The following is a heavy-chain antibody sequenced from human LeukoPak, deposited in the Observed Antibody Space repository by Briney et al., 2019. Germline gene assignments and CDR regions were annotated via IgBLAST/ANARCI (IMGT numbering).Heavy chain of an antibody. CDR2: ISAYNGNT. J-gene: IGHJ6*02. Sequence: ASVKVSCKASGYTFTSYGISWVRQAPGQGLEWMGCISAYNGNTNYAQKLQGRVTMTTDTSASTAYMELRSLRSDDTAVYYCARDSITIFGVDHYGMDVWGQGTTVTVSS. D-gene: IGHD3-3*01. CDR3: ARDSITIFGVDHYGMDV. V-gene: IGHV1-18*01. CDR1: GYTFTSYG.